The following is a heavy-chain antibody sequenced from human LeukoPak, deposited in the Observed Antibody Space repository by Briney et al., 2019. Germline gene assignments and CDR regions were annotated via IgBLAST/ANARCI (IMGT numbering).Heavy chain of an antibody. CDR1: GFTFSSYY. CDR2: IYSGGST. Sequence: PGGSLRLSCAASGFTFSSYYMSWVRQAPGKGLEWVSVIYSGGSTYYADSVKGRFTISRHNSKNTLYLQMNSLGAEDTAVYYWARTRVGSFGWFDLCGQGTLVTVSS. D-gene: IGHD3-16*01. V-gene: IGHV3-53*04. J-gene: IGHJ5*02. CDR3: ARTRVGSFGWFDL.